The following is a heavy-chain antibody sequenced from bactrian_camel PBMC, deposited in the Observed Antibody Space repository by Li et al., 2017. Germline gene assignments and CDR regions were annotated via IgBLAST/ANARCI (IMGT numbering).Heavy chain of an antibody. CDR2: ISAVVGT. V-gene: IGHV3S60*01. D-gene: IGHD2*01. Sequence: HVQLVESGGGSVQPGGSLRLSCAASGFNLDDSDVGWYRQARGNECELISSISAVVGTYYADSVKGRFTVSRDNADNTLYLQLNSLTTEDTAMYYCTKDVDTGEYYRGFDAMDYWGLGTQVTVS. CDR1: GFNLDDSD. J-gene: IGHJ7*01.